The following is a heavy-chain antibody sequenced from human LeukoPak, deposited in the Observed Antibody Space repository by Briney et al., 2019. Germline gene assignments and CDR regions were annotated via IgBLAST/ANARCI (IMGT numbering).Heavy chain of an antibody. D-gene: IGHD3-10*01. V-gene: IGHV4-59*01. Sequence: KTSETLSLTCTVSGGSISSYYWSWIRQPPGKGLEWIGYIYYSGSTNYNPSPKSRVTISVDASKNQFSLKLSSVTAADTAVYHCARAPLWFGEFDYWGQGTLVTVSS. J-gene: IGHJ4*02. CDR1: GGSISSYY. CDR3: ARAPLWFGEFDY. CDR2: IYYSGST.